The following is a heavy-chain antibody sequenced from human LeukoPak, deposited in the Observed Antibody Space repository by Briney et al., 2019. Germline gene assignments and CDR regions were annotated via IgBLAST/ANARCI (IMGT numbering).Heavy chain of an antibody. D-gene: IGHD6-13*01. Sequence: GGSLRLSCAASGFTFSSYSMNWVRQAPGKGLEWVSSISSSSSYIYYADPVKGRFTISRDNSKNSLYLQMNSLRAEDTAVYYCARMYSSSWYNPTYFDYWGQGTLVTVSS. J-gene: IGHJ4*02. CDR2: ISSSSSYI. CDR1: GFTFSSYS. CDR3: ARMYSSSWYNPTYFDY. V-gene: IGHV3-21*01.